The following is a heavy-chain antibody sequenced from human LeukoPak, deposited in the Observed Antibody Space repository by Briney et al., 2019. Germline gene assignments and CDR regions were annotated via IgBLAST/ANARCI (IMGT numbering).Heavy chain of an antibody. CDR2: INPSGGST. D-gene: IGHD3-10*01. CDR3: ARDLGANYWFGELSYFDY. Sequence: ASVKVSCKASGYTFTSYYMHWVRQAPGQGHEWMGIINPSGGSTSYAQKFQGRVTMTRDTSTSTVYMELSSLRSEDTAVYYCARDLGANYWFGELSYFDYWGQGTLVTVSS. J-gene: IGHJ4*02. V-gene: IGHV1-46*01. CDR1: GYTFTSYY.